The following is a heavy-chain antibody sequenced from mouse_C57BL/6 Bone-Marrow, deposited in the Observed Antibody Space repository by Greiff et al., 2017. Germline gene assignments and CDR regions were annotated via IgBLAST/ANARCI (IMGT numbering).Heavy chain of an antibody. CDR3: ARYQFAY. V-gene: IGHV1-55*01. Sequence: QVQLQQPGAELVKPGASVKMSCKASGYTFTSYWITWVKPRPGQGLEWIGDIYPGSGSTNYNEKFKSKATLTVDTSSSPAYMQLSSLTSEDSAVYYCARYQFAYWGQGTLVTVSA. J-gene: IGHJ3*01. CDR1: GYTFTSYW. D-gene: IGHD5-1*01. CDR2: IYPGSGST.